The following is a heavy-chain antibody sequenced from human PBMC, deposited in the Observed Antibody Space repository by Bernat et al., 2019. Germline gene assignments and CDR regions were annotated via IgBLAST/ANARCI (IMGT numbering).Heavy chain of an antibody. CDR3: ARQGSSSSWGTSESFDY. V-gene: IGHV4-39*01. CDR2: IYYSGST. J-gene: IGHJ4*02. D-gene: IGHD6-13*01. Sequence: QLQLQESGPGLVKPSETLSLTCTVSGGSISSSSYYWGWIRQPPGKGLEWIGSIYYSGSTYYNPSLKSRVNRSVDPSKNQFSLKLGSVTAADTAVYYCARQGSSSSWGTSESFDYWGQGTLVTVSS. CDR1: GGSISSSSYY.